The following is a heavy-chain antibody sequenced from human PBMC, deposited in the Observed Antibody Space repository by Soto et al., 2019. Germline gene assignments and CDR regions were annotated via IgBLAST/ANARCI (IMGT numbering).Heavy chain of an antibody. D-gene: IGHD1-26*01. CDR3: ARRLSGTSDNAFDI. CDR1: GYSFTTYW. CDR2: IYPGDSDT. V-gene: IGHV5-51*01. Sequence: ASLKISCEGSGYSFTTYWIGWVRQMPGRGLEWMGVIYPGDSDTRYSPSFQGQVTISADKFITTAYLQWSSLKASDSAMYYCARRLSGTSDNAFDIWGQGTMVTVSS. J-gene: IGHJ3*02.